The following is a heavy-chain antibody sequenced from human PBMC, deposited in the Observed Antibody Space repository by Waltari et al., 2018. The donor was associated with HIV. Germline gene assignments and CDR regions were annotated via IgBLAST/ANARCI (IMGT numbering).Heavy chain of an antibody. CDR3: TTFEMGTTRNF. V-gene: IGHV3-15*02. D-gene: IGHD1-26*01. CDR1: GITSKNAW. Sequence: VQLVESGGALVTPGGSLKISCAVSGITSKNAWLSWVRQAPGKGMQWLGHIRSKTEGGAKDYAAPLSGRFAISTDDFNNTMFLEMKTLKVDDTAVYYCTTFEMGTTRNFWGQGTLVTVSS. J-gene: IGHJ4*02. CDR2: IRSKTEGGAK.